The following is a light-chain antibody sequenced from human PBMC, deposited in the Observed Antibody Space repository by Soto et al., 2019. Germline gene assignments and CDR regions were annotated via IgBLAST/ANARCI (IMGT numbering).Light chain of an antibody. CDR1: SSDVGGYNY. Sequence: QSVLTQPRSVSGSPGQSVTISCTGTSSDVGGYNYVSWYQQHPGKAPKLMIYDVSKRPSGVPDRFSGSKSGNTASLTISGLQAEDEADYYIWPHAGSSTLYVFGTGPTLT. J-gene: IGLJ1*01. V-gene: IGLV2-11*01. CDR2: DVS. CDR3: WPHAGSSTLYV.